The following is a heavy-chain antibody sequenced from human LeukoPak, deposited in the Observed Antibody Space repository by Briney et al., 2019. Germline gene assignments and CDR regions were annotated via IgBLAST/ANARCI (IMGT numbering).Heavy chain of an antibody. Sequence: GSSVKVSCKASGGTFSSYAISWVRQAPGQGLEWMGRIIPIFGTANYAQKFQGRVTITTDESTSTAYMELSSLRSEDTAVYYCARGEAYCGGDCHFDYWGQGTLVTVSS. V-gene: IGHV1-69*05. D-gene: IGHD2-21*02. J-gene: IGHJ4*02. CDR3: ARGEAYCGGDCHFDY. CDR2: IIPIFGTA. CDR1: GGTFSSYA.